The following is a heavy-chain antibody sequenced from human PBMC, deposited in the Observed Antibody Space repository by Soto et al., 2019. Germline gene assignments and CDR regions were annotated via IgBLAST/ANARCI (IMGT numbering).Heavy chain of an antibody. CDR3: ARDMHAGFTHYFDP. CDR1: GDSVSSNSAA. D-gene: IGHD1-26*01. Sequence: PSQTLSLTCAISGDSVSSNSAAWNWIRQSPSRGLEWLGRTYYRSKWYNDYAVSVKSRITINPDTSKNQLSLKLTSMTAADTAVYYCARDMHAGFTHYFDPWGQGTLVTVSS. V-gene: IGHV6-1*01. J-gene: IGHJ5*02. CDR2: TYYRSKWYN.